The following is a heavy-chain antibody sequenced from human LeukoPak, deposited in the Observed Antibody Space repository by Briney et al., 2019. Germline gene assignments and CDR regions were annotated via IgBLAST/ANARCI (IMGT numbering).Heavy chain of an antibody. CDR2: IYYSGST. V-gene: IGHV4-30-4*08. D-gene: IGHD3-3*01. CDR3: AVGITIFGVEDYFDY. Sequence: SETLSLTCTVSGGSISSGDYYWSWIRQPPGKGLEWIGYIYYSGSTYYNPSLKSRVTISVDTSKNQFSLKLSFVTAADTAVYYCAVGITIFGVEDYFDYWGQGTLVTVSS. J-gene: IGHJ4*02. CDR1: GGSISSGDYY.